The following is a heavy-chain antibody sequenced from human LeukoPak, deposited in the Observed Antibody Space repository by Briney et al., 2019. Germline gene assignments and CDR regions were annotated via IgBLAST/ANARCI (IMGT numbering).Heavy chain of an antibody. Sequence: GASVKVSCKASGYTFTSYGISWVRQAPGQGLEWMGWISAYNGNTNYAQKLQGRVTMTTDTSTSTAYMELRSLRSDDTAVYYCARGECSSTSCYRPYYYYSMDVWGQGTTVTVSS. CDR2: ISAYNGNT. V-gene: IGHV1-18*01. CDR1: GYTFTSYG. CDR3: ARGECSSTSCYRPYYYYSMDV. D-gene: IGHD2-2*01. J-gene: IGHJ6*02.